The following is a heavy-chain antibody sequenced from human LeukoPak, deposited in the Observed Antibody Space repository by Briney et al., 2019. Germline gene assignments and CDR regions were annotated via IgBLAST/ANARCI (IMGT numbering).Heavy chain of an antibody. J-gene: IGHJ5*02. CDR3: ARERASSIYNNYFDP. D-gene: IGHD5-24*01. CDR1: GVSLSDYY. Sequence: SETLSLTCEVYGVSLSDYYWSWIRQSPGKGLEWIGDITHSGSTKYNPSIKSRVAISIDKSKNQFFLRLSPVTVADTAVYYCARERASSIYNNYFDPWGQGTPVTVSS. V-gene: IGHV4-34*01. CDR2: ITHSGST.